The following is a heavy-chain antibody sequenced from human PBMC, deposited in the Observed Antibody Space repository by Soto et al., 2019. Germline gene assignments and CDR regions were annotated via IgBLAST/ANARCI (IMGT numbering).Heavy chain of an antibody. Sequence: QVQLVQSGAEVKKPGASVKVSCKASGYTFATYAIHWVRQAPGQRLEWMGWINTGNGNTEYSQNFQGRVTITRDTSASTAYMELSSLRSEDTAMYYCTRVNTMFLYPDYYSDDMDVLCQGTPGTGAS. V-gene: IGHV1-3*04. CDR1: GYTFATYA. CDR2: INTGNGNT. D-gene: IGHD3-3*01. CDR3: TRVNTMFLYPDYYSDDMDV. J-gene: IGHJ6*02.